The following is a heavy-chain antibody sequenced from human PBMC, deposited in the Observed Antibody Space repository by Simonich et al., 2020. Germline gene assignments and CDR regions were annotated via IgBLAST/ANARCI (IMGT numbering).Heavy chain of an antibody. CDR3: TRFDYYGSGSYYFDY. V-gene: IGHV3-73*02. Sequence: EVQLVESGGGLVQPGGSLKLSCAASGFTFSGSAMHWVRQASGKGLEWVGRIRSKANSFATAYAASVKGRFTISRDDSKNTAYLQMNSLKTEDTAVYYCTRFDYYGSGSYYFDYCGQGTLVTVSS. CDR2: IRSKANSFAT. J-gene: IGHJ4*02. CDR1: GFTFSGSA. D-gene: IGHD3-10*01.